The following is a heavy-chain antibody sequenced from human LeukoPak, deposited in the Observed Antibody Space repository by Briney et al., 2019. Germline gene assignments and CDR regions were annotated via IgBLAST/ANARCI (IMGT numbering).Heavy chain of an antibody. V-gene: IGHV3-30*01. CDR2: ISYDGSNK. J-gene: IGHJ4*02. CDR3: ARGRDYYDSSGYSPHDY. CDR1: GFTLSSYA. Sequence: PGGTLRLFCAASGFTLSSYAMHWVRQAPGKGLEWVAVISYDGSNKYYADSVKGRFTISRDNSKNTLYLQMNSLRAEDTAVYYCARGRDYYDSSGYSPHDYWGQGTLVTVSS. D-gene: IGHD3-22*01.